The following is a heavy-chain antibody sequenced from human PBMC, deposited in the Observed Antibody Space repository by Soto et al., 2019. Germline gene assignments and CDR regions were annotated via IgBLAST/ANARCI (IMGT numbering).Heavy chain of an antibody. CDR2: IYYSGST. CDR1: GGSISSGGYY. J-gene: IGHJ6*02. Sequence: SETLSLTCTVSGGSISSGGYYWSWIRQHPGKGLEWIGYIYYSGSTYYNPSLKSRVTISVDTSKNQFSLKLSSVTAADTAVYYCGGYYHYYGMDVWGQGTTVTVSS. V-gene: IGHV4-31*03. CDR3: GGYYHYYGMDV.